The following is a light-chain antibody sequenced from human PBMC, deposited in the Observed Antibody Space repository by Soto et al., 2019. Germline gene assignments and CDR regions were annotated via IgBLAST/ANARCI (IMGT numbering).Light chain of an antibody. CDR3: QQYENFAT. Sequence: DIQMTQSPSTLSASVGDRVTITCRASHNIKNWLAWYQQKPGEAPKLLIYKASNLADGVPSRISGSGSGTENTLTVSSLQPDDSASYYWQQYENFATFGQGTRVEIK. CDR2: KAS. J-gene: IGKJ1*01. V-gene: IGKV1-5*03. CDR1: HNIKNW.